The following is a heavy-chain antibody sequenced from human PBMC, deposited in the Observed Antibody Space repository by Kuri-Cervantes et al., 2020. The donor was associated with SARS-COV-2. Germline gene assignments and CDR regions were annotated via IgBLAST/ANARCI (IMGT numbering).Heavy chain of an antibody. V-gene: IGHV5-51*01. Sequence: KVSCKGSGYSFTSYWIGWVRQMPGKGLEWMGIIYPGDSDTRYSPSFQGQVTISADKSISTAYLQWSSLKASDTAMYYCARGYCSGGSCYSEDYFDYWGQGTLVTV. D-gene: IGHD2-15*01. CDR3: ARGYCSGGSCYSEDYFDY. J-gene: IGHJ4*02. CDR2: IYPGDSDT. CDR1: GYSFTSYW.